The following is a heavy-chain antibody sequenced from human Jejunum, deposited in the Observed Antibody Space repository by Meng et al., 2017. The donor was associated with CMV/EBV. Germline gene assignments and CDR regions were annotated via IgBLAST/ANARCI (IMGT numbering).Heavy chain of an antibody. CDR3: AKRGSIWYNAYFFDY. J-gene: IGHJ4*02. Sequence: FSFSSYWMSWVRQAPGKGLQWVANISEDGSERYYVDSVEGRFTISRDNAKNSLYLQMHSLRAEDTAVYYCAKRGSIWYNAYFFDYWGQGTLVTVSS. CDR2: ISEDGSER. D-gene: IGHD6-13*01. V-gene: IGHV3-7*01. CDR1: FSFSSYW.